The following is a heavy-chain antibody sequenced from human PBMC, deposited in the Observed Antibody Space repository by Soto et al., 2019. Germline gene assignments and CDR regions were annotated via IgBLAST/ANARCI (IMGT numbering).Heavy chain of an antibody. J-gene: IGHJ3*02. Sequence: EVQLVESGGGLVQPGGSLRLSCAASGFTFSNYWMTWVRQAPGKGLEWVANIERDGSERSYLDSVRGRFTVSRDNAKISLYLQMDSLRAEDTALYYCARDVSPGSRSLYLDAFDIWGQGTMVTVSS. CDR2: IERDGSER. CDR1: GFTFSNYW. D-gene: IGHD3-10*01. V-gene: IGHV3-7*05. CDR3: ARDVSPGSRSLYLDAFDI.